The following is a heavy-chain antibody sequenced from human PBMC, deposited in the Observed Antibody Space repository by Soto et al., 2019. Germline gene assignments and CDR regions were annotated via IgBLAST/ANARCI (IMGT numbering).Heavy chain of an antibody. D-gene: IGHD1-7*01. CDR1: GFTFSSYW. CDR2: IKSDGSST. V-gene: IGHV3-74*01. CDR3: ARGAQNYYYFDY. J-gene: IGHJ4*02. Sequence: EVQLVESGGGLVQPGGSLRLSCASSGFTFSSYWIHWVRQAPGKGLVWLSRIKSDGSSTNYADSAKGRFTISRDNAKNTLYLQVNSLRAEDTAVYYCARGAQNYYYFDYWGQGTLVTVSS.